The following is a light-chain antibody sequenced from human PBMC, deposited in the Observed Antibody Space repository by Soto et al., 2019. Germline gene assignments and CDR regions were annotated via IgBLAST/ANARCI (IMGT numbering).Light chain of an antibody. Sequence: EVVLTKSPGTLSLSPGERATLSCRASLSVGSSYLAWNQQKPGQAPRVLIYGTSSRATGIPDRFSGSGSGTEFNLTISSLQSEDFGVYYCQQYGSFSITFGQGTRLEI. V-gene: IGKV3-20*01. CDR3: QQYGSFSIT. CDR2: GTS. J-gene: IGKJ5*01. CDR1: LSVGSSY.